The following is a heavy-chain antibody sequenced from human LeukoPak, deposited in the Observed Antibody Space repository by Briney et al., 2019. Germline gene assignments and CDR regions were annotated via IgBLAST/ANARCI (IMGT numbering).Heavy chain of an antibody. D-gene: IGHD2-2*01. CDR3: VKDRRACSSSSCYYRFDY. Sequence: GGSLRLSCAASGFTFSSYNMNWVRQAPGKGLEWVSSISSSSSYIYYADSVKGRFTISRDNAKNSLYLQTNSLRAEDTAVYYCVKDRRACSSSSCYYRFDYWGQGTLVTVSS. CDR2: ISSSSSYI. CDR1: GFTFSSYN. V-gene: IGHV3-21*04. J-gene: IGHJ4*02.